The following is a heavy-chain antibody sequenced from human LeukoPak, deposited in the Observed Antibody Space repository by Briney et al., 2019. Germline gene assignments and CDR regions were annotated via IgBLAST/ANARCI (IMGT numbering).Heavy chain of an antibody. V-gene: IGHV4-59*01. D-gene: IGHD2-15*01. CDR1: GFTFSNAW. CDR2: IYYSGST. Sequence: GSLRLSCAASGFTFSNAWMSWVRQAPGKGLEWVGYIYYSGSTNYNPSLKSRVTISVDTSKNQFSLKLSSVTAADTAVYYCASDSGYCSSTSCDGSSYCSGGSCYYYWGQGTLVTVSS. J-gene: IGHJ4*02. CDR3: ASDSGYCSSTSCDGSSYCSGGSCYYY.